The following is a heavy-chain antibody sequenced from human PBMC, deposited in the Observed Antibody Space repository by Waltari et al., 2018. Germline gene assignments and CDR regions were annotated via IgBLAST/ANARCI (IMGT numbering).Heavy chain of an antibody. CDR2: IYYSGST. Sequence: QLQLQESGPGLVKPSETLSLTCTVSGGSISSSSYYWGWIRQPPGKGLEWIGSIYYSGSTYYNPPLKSRVTISVDTSKNQFSLKLSSVTAADTAVYYCASGPGGSPSDWFDPWGQGTLVTVSS. CDR3: ASGPGGSPSDWFDP. CDR1: GGSISSSSYY. J-gene: IGHJ5*02. V-gene: IGHV4-39*07. D-gene: IGHD1-26*01.